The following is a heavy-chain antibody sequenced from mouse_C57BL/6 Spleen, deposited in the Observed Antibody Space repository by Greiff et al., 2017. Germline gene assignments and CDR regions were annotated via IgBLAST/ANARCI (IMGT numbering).Heavy chain of an antibody. CDR1: GYTFTSYW. Sequence: QVQLQQPGAELVKPGASVKLSCKASGYTFTSYWMQWVKQRPGQGLEWIGEIDPSDSYTNYNKKFKGKATLTVDTSSSTAYMQLSSLTSEDSAVYYCARERGSSSCAMDYWGQGTTVTVSS. CDR3: ARERGSSSCAMDY. J-gene: IGHJ4*01. D-gene: IGHD1-1*01. CDR2: IDPSDSYT. V-gene: IGHV1-50*01.